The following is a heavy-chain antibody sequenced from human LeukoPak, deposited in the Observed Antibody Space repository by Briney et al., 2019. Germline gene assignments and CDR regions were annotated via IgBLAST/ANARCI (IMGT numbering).Heavy chain of an antibody. V-gene: IGHV1-69*06. CDR1: GGTFSSYA. J-gene: IGHJ6*03. CDR3: ARGGITMVRGVKDYYYYYMDV. CDR2: IIPIFGTA. Sequence: ASVKVSCEASGGTFSSYAISWVRQAPGQGLEWMGGIIPIFGTANYAQKFQGRVTITADKSTSTDYMELSSLRSEDTAVYYCARGGITMVRGVKDYYYYYMDVWGKGTTVTVSS. D-gene: IGHD3-10*01.